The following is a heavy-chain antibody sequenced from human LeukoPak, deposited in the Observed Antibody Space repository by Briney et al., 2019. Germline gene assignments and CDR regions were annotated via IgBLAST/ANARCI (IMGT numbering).Heavy chain of an antibody. D-gene: IGHD6-19*01. CDR2: IYYSGST. J-gene: IGHJ4*02. CDR1: GGSISSYY. Sequence: SETLPLTCTVSGGSISSYYWSWIRQPPGKGLEWIGYIYYSGSTNYNPSLKSRVTISVDTSKNQFSLKLSSVTAADTAVYYCASTAVAGTYFDYWGQGTLVTVSS. V-gene: IGHV4-59*01. CDR3: ASTAVAGTYFDY.